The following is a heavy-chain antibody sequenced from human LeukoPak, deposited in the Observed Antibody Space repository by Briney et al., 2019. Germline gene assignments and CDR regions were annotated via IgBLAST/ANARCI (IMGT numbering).Heavy chain of an antibody. Sequence: GGSLRLSCAASGFTFSSYSMNWVRQAPGKGLEWVWYVSSGSNTIYYADFVRGRFNIPRDHAKNSLYLQINSLRDEDTAVYYCVRDWYFHLWGRGTRVTVSS. CDR1: GFTFSSYS. CDR3: VRDWYFHL. V-gene: IGHV3-48*02. CDR2: VSSGSNTI. J-gene: IGHJ2*01.